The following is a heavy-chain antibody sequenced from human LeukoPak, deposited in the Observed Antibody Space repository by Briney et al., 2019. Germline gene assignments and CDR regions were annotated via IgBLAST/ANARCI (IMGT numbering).Heavy chain of an antibody. D-gene: IGHD3-10*01. J-gene: IGHJ4*01. V-gene: IGHV4-34*01. CDR2: INHSGST. CDR1: GGSFSGYY. CDR3: ARSRRFGELFL. Sequence: SETLSLTCAVYGGSFSGYYWSWIRQPPGKGLEWIGEINHSGSTNYNPSLKSRVTISVDTSKNQFSLKLSSVTAADTAVYYCARSRRFGELFLWGQEPWSPSPQ.